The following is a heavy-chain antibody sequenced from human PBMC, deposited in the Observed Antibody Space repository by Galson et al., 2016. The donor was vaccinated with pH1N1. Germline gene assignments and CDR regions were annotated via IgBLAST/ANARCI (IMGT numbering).Heavy chain of an antibody. CDR2: IFPGDSDT. V-gene: IGHV5-51*03. CDR1: GYSFTSYW. J-gene: IGHJ6*03. Sequence: QSGAEVKKPGESLKISCKGSGYSFTSYWIGWVRQMPGKGLEWMGIIFPGDSDTRYSPSFQGQVTISADKSIRTAYLRWNNLRASDTAMYYCARSPADPGYSHYYMAVGGKGTTVSVSS. CDR3: ARSPADPGYSHYYMAV. D-gene: IGHD2-21*01.